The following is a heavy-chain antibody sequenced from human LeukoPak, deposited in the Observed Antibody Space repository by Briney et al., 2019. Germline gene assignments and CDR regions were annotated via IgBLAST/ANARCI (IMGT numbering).Heavy chain of an antibody. D-gene: IGHD6-13*01. J-gene: IGHJ4*02. Sequence: GGSLRLSCAASGFTFSTYWMSWVRQAPGKGLEWVADIKQDGSEKYCVDSVKGRFTISRDNAKNSLYLQMNSLRAEDTAMYYCARDSAGNDYWGQGTLVTVSS. CDR2: IKQDGSEK. CDR3: ARDSAGNDY. V-gene: IGHV3-7*01. CDR1: GFTFSTYW.